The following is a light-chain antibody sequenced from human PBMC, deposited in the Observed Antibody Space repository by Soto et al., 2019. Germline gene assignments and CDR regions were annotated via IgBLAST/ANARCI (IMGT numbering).Light chain of an antibody. Sequence: QSALTQPPSASGSPGQSVTISCTGTSSDVGGYNYVSWYQQHPGKAPKLMIYEVSKRPSGVPDRFSGSKSGNTASLTVSGLQAEDEADYYCSSYAGNNNVVFGGGTKLT. CDR2: EVS. CDR3: SSYAGNNNVV. J-gene: IGLJ2*01. V-gene: IGLV2-8*01. CDR1: SSDVGGYNY.